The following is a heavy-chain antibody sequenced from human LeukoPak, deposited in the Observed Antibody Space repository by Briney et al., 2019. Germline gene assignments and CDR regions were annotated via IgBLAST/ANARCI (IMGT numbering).Heavy chain of an antibody. J-gene: IGHJ4*02. CDR1: GFTFSTYA. Sequence: GGSLRLSCAAPGFTFSTYAMSWVRQAPGKGLEWVSVVSFSGDSKYYADSVKGRFTISRDNSKNTLYLQMNSLRAEDTAVYYCAKLRYFDWLLRTIDYWGQGILVTVSS. CDR2: VSFSGDSK. CDR3: AKLRYFDWLLRTIDY. V-gene: IGHV3-23*01. D-gene: IGHD3-9*01.